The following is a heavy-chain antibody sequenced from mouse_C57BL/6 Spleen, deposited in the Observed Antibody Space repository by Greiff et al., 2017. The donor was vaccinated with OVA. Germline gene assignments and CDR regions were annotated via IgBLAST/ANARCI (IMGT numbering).Heavy chain of an antibody. Sequence: VQLQQSGAELVRPGASVTLSCKASGYTFTDYEMHWVKQTPVHGLEWIGAIDPETGGTAYNQKFKGKAILTADKSSSTAYMELRSLTSGDSAVYYCTRRDPGRGAMDYWGQGTSVTVSS. CDR3: TRRDPGRGAMDY. CDR1: GYTFTDYE. CDR2: IDPETGGT. V-gene: IGHV1-15*01. J-gene: IGHJ4*01.